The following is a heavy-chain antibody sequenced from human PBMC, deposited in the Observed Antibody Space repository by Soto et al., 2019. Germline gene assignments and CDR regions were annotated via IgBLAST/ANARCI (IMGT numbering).Heavy chain of an antibody. CDR2: ISSSGSTI. J-gene: IGHJ6*03. Sequence: GGSLRLSCAASGFTFSDYYMSWIRQAPGKGLEWVSYISSSGSTIYYADSVKGRFTISRDNAKNSLYLQMNSLRAEDTAVYYCARTINYGDYSYYYYYYYMDVWGKGTTVTVSS. D-gene: IGHD4-17*01. CDR1: GFTFSDYY. V-gene: IGHV3-11*01. CDR3: ARTINYGDYSYYYYYYYMDV.